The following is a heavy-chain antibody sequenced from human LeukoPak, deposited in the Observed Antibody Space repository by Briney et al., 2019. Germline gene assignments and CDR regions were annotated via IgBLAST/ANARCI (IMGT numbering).Heavy chain of an antibody. CDR3: ASSRGRYDSSGYYGDY. CDR2: ISYDGSNK. J-gene: IGHJ4*02. D-gene: IGHD3-22*01. CDR1: GFTFSSYA. V-gene: IGHV3-30-3*01. Sequence: GGSLRLSCAASGFTFSSYAMHWVRQAPGKGLEWVAVISYDGSNKYYADSVKGRFTISRDNSKNTLYLQMNSLRAEDTAVYYCASSRGRYDSSGYYGDYWGQGTLVTVSS.